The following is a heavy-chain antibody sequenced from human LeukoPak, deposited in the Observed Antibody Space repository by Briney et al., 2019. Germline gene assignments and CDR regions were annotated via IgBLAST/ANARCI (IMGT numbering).Heavy chain of an antibody. CDR2: MNPNSGNT. CDR3: ARDLKTVRGGPSGRLRTAGAFDI. J-gene: IGHJ3*02. Sequence: ASVKVSCKASGYTFTSYDINWVRQATGQGLEWMGWMNPNSGNTGYAQKFQGRVTITRNTSISTAYMELSSLRSEDTAVYYCARDLKTVRGGPSGRLRTAGAFDIWGQGTMVTVSS. D-gene: IGHD3-10*01. V-gene: IGHV1-8*01. CDR1: GYTFTSYD.